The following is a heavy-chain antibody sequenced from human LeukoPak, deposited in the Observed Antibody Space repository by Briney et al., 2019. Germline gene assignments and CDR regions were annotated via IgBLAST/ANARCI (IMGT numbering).Heavy chain of an antibody. J-gene: IGHJ4*02. Sequence: ASLKVSCKASGYTFTGYYMHWVRQTPGQGLEWMGWINPNSGGTKYAQNFQGRVTMTRDTSISSAYMELTRLRSDDTAVYYCARQVDTRFDYWGQGTLVTVSS. V-gene: IGHV1-2*02. CDR2: INPNSGGT. CDR1: GYTFTGYY. D-gene: IGHD5-18*01. CDR3: ARQVDTRFDY.